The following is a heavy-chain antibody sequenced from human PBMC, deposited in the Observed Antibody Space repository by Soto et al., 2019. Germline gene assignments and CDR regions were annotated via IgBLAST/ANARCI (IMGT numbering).Heavy chain of an antibody. J-gene: IGHJ4*02. Sequence: GGSLRLSCAASGFTFDDYAMHWVRRAPGKGLEWVSGISWNSGSIGYADSVKGRFTISRDNAKNSLYLQMNSLRAEDTALYYCAKAEYSSSSGSGDWGQGTLVTVSS. CDR1: GFTFDDYA. V-gene: IGHV3-9*01. D-gene: IGHD6-6*01. CDR2: ISWNSGSI. CDR3: AKAEYSSSSGSGD.